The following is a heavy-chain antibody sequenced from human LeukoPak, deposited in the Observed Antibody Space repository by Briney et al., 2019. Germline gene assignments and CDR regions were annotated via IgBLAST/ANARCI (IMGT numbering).Heavy chain of an antibody. CDR2: ISSSGSTI. Sequence: PGGSLRLSCAASGFTFSSYEMNWVRQAPGKGLEWVSYISSSGSTIYYADSVKGRFTISRDNAKNSLYLQMNSLRAEDTAVYDCASGGLQLWGPNFGGQGTLVTVSS. CDR3: ASGGLQLWGPNF. J-gene: IGHJ4*02. CDR1: GFTFSSYE. V-gene: IGHV3-48*03. D-gene: IGHD5-18*01.